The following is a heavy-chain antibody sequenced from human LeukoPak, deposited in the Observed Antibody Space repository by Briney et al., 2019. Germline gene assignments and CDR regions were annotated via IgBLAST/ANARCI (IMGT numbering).Heavy chain of an antibody. Sequence: PSETLSLTCTVSGGSISSGGYYWSWIRQPPGKGLEWIGEINHSGNTNYNPSLKSRVTISVDTSKNQFSLKLSSVTAADTAVYYCARGPYDSSRDWGQGTLVTVSS. CDR3: ARGPYDSSRD. D-gene: IGHD3-22*01. CDR1: GGSISSGGYY. V-gene: IGHV4-39*07. CDR2: INHSGNT. J-gene: IGHJ4*02.